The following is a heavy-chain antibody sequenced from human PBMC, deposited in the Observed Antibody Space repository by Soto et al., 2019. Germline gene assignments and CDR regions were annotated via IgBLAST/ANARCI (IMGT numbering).Heavy chain of an antibody. CDR2: TYCRSKWYN. J-gene: IGHJ6*02. Sequence: PSQTLSLTCAISGDSVSSNSAAWNWIRQSPSRGLEWLGRTYCRSKWYNDYAVSVKSRITINPDTSKNQFSLQLNSVTPEDTAVYYCARTITIFGVVTWWYDYYGMDVWGQGTTVTVSS. CDR3: ARTITIFGVVTWWYDYYGMDV. CDR1: GDSVSSNSAA. D-gene: IGHD3-3*01. V-gene: IGHV6-1*01.